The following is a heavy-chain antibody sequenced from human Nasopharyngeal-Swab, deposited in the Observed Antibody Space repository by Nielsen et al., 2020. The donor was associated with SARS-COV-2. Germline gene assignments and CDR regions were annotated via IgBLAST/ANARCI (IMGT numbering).Heavy chain of an antibody. CDR2: IYYSGST. CDR1: GGSFSSYY. D-gene: IGHD3-22*01. J-gene: IGHJ4*02. Sequence: SETLSLTCAVYGGSFSSYYWSWIRQPPGKGLEWIGYIYYSGSTNYNPSLKSRVTISVDTSKNQFSLKLSSVTAADTAVYYCARGLKEYDSSGYCDYWGQGTLVTVSS. V-gene: IGHV4-59*12. CDR3: ARGLKEYDSSGYCDY.